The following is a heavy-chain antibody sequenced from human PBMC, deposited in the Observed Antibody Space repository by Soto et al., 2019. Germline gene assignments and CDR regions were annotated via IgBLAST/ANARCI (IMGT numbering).Heavy chain of an antibody. CDR1: GFTFSSYI. CDR3: ARVLDYDYVWGSYPLNWFDP. D-gene: IGHD3-16*02. Sequence: EVQLVESGGGLVKPGGSLRLSCAASGFTFSSYIMNWVCQAPGKGLEWVSSITSSSSYIYYADSVKGRFTISRDNAKNSLYLQMNSLRAEDTAVYYCARVLDYDYVWGSYPLNWFDPWGQGTLVTVSS. J-gene: IGHJ5*02. CDR2: ITSSSSYI. V-gene: IGHV3-21*01.